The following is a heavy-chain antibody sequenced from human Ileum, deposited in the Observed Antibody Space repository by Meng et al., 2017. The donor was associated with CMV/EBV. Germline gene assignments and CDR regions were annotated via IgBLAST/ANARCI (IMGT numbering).Heavy chain of an antibody. CDR3: AIDPSGYYYKF. J-gene: IGHJ4*02. V-gene: IGHV1-3*04. CDR1: GYTFTTYA. Sequence: SCKASGYTFTTYAIHWVSQAPGQRPEWMGWINTANDNTKYSQKFQGRVTFNRDTSASTAYMEMDSLRSEDTAVYYCAIDPSGYYYKFWGQGTLVTVSS. CDR2: INTANDNT. D-gene: IGHD3-22*01.